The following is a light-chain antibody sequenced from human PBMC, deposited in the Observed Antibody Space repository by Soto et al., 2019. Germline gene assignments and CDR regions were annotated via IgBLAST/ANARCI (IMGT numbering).Light chain of an antibody. V-gene: IGKV3-20*01. CDR2: GAS. CDR1: QSVSVRH. Sequence: IVLTQSPGTRSVSPGERATLSCRASQSVSVRHLAWYHQKPGQAPRLLMYGASSRATGIPDRISGTGSGTDFTLTISRLEHEDFAVYYCQQYGDSLITFGQGTRLEIK. CDR3: QQYGDSLIT. J-gene: IGKJ5*01.